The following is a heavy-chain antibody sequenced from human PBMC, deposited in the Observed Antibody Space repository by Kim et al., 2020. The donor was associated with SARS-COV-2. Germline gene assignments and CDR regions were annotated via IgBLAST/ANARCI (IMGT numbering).Heavy chain of an antibody. J-gene: IGHJ4*02. V-gene: IGHV4-59*01. D-gene: IGHD5-12*01. CDR3: ARTARGGYVGDYFDY. Sequence: SETLSLTCTVSGGSISSYYWSWIRQPPGKGLEWIGYIYYSGSTNYNPSLKSRVTISVDTSKNQFSLKLSSVTAADTAVYYCARTARGGYVGDYFDYWGQGTLVTVSS. CDR1: GGSISSYY. CDR2: IYYSGST.